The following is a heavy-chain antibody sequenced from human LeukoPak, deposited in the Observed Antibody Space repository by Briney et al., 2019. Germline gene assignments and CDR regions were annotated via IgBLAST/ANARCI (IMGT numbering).Heavy chain of an antibody. CDR1: GFTFSSYG. Sequence: GGSLRLSCAASGFTFSSYGMHWVRQAPGKGLEWVAVIWYDGSNKYYADSVKGRLTISRDNSKNTLYLQMNSLRAEDTAVYYCASFSMITFGGAKTLRNFDYWGRGTLVTVSS. V-gene: IGHV3-33*01. CDR2: IWYDGSNK. CDR3: ASFSMITFGGAKTLRNFDY. D-gene: IGHD3-16*01. J-gene: IGHJ2*01.